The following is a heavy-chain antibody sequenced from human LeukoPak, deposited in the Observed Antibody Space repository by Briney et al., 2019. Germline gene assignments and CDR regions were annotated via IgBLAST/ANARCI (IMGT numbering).Heavy chain of an antibody. V-gene: IGHV4-39*01. J-gene: IGHJ4*02. D-gene: IGHD3-3*01. Sequence: SSEILSLTCAVSGGSINSNSYYWAWVRQPPGKGLEWIGSIYYIGRTLYNPSLKSRVTISVDTSKNQFSLKLSSVTAADRAVYYCAPQQGRNLENYFDDWGQGILVTVSS. CDR1: GGSINSNSYY. CDR2: IYYIGRT. CDR3: APQQGRNLENYFDD.